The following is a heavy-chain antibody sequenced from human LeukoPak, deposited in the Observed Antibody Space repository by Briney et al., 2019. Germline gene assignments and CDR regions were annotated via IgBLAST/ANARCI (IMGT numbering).Heavy chain of an antibody. D-gene: IGHD2-2*01. CDR2: IRGGGTDT. CDR3: ANSPPAATDYYYYYMDV. V-gene: IGHV3-23*01. Sequence: GESLRLSCAASGFTFSGYAMSWVRQAPGKGLEWVSAIRGGGTDTFYADSVKGRFTISRDNSKNTLYLQMNSLRAEDTAVYYCANSPPAATDYYYYYMDVWGKGTTVTVSS. CDR1: GFTFSGYA. J-gene: IGHJ6*03.